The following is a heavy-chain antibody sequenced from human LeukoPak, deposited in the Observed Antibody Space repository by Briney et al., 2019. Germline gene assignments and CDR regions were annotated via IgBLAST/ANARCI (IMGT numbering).Heavy chain of an antibody. V-gene: IGHV3-15*01. Sequence: GGSLRLSCAASGFTFSNAWMSWVRQAPGKGLEWVGRIKSKTDGGTTDYAAPVKGRFTISRDDSKNTLYLQMNSLKTEDTAVYYCTSTDIVVVPGHHAGYWGQGTLVTVSS. CDR2: IKSKTDGGTT. CDR1: GFTFSNAW. CDR3: TSTDIVVVPGHHAGY. D-gene: IGHD2-2*01. J-gene: IGHJ4*02.